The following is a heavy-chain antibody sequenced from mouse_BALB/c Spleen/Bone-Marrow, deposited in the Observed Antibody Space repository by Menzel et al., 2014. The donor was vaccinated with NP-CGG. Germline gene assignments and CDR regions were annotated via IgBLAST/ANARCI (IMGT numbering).Heavy chain of an antibody. CDR3: ARLHYYGYGAC. CDR2: INPDRSTI. Sequence: EVQLQESGGGLVQPGGSLKLSCAASGFDFSTFWMSWVRQAPGKGLEWIGEINPDRSTINYRPSLKDKFIISRDNAKNTLYLLLSKVRSEDTALYYCARLHYYGYGACWGQGTLVTVS. V-gene: IGHV4-1*02. J-gene: IGHJ3*01. D-gene: IGHD1-2*01. CDR1: GFDFSTFW.